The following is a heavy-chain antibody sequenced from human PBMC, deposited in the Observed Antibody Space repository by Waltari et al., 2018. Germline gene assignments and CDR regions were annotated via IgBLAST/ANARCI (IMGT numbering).Heavy chain of an antibody. CDR2: IRSKTYGGTT. D-gene: IGHD2-15*01. Sequence: EVQLVESGGGLVQPGRSLRLSCTDSGFTFGDYAMSWVRQSPGKGLEWVGFIRSKTYGGTTEYAASVEGRFTISRDDSKSIAYLQLNSLKTEDTAVYYCTRDRKDHIGFDPWGQGTLVTVSS. J-gene: IGHJ5*02. CDR1: GFTFGDYA. V-gene: IGHV3-49*04. CDR3: TRDRKDHIGFDP.